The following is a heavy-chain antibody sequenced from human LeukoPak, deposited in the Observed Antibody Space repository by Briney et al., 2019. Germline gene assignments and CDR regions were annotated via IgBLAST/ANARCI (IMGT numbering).Heavy chain of an antibody. CDR1: GGSISSYY. J-gene: IGHJ4*02. V-gene: IGHV4-59*12. Sequence: SETLSLTCTVSGGSISSYYWSWIRQPPGKGLEWIGYIYYSGSTNYNPSLKSRVTISVDTSKNQFSLKLSSVTAADTAVYYCARARYDILTGPWRYYFDYWGQGTLVTVSS. CDR3: ARARYDILTGPWRYYFDY. CDR2: IYYSGST. D-gene: IGHD3-9*01.